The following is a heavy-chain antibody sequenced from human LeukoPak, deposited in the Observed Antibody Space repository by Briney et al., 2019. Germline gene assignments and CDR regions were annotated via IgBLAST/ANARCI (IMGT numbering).Heavy chain of an antibody. V-gene: IGHV3-33*01. CDR1: GFTFSTYG. Sequence: GGSLRLSCAASGFTFSTYGMHWVRQAPGKGLEWVAVIWYDGSIKYYADSAKGRFTISRDNSKNTLSLQMNSLRAEDTAVYYCARAVGPFDIWGQGTIVIVSS. CDR2: IWYDGSIK. CDR3: ARAVGPFDI. J-gene: IGHJ3*02.